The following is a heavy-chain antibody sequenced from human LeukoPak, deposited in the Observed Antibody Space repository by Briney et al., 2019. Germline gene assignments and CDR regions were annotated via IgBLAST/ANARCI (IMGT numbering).Heavy chain of an antibody. CDR2: ISSSSSYI. CDR1: GFTFG. CDR3: ARAVEALASGDY. Sequence: GGSLRLSCAASGFTFGMSWVRQAPGKGLEWVSSISSSSSYIYYADSVKGRFTISRDNAKNSLYLQMNSLRAEDTAVYYCARAVEALASGDYWGQGTLVTVSS. D-gene: IGHD3-10*01. J-gene: IGHJ4*02. V-gene: IGHV3-21*01.